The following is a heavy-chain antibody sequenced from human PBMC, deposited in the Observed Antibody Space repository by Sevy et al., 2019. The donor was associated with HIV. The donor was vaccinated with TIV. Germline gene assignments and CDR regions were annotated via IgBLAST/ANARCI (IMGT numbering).Heavy chain of an antibody. D-gene: IGHD4-17*01. CDR2: IFASGST. J-gene: IGHJ4*02. CDR3: ARVHGDYTYFDY. Sequence: SEILSLTCTVSGGSISSHYWSWIRQPAGKGLEWIGRIFASGSTNYNPSLKSRVSMSIDTSKKQFSLKLTSVTAADTAVYYCARVHGDYTYFDYWGQGTLVTVSS. CDR1: GGSISSHY. V-gene: IGHV4-4*07.